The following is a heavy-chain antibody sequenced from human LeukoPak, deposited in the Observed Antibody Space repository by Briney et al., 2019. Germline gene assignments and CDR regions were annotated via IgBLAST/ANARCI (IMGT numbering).Heavy chain of an antibody. J-gene: IGHJ5*02. V-gene: IGHV3-23*01. Sequence: GGSLRLSCAASGFTFSSYAMSWVRQAPGKGLEWVSAISGSGSSTYYADSVKGRFTISKDNSKNTLYLQMNSLRAEDTAVYYCAKDYYGNSGSWFDPWGQGTLVTVSS. CDR1: GFTFSSYA. D-gene: IGHD3-22*01. CDR3: AKDYYGNSGSWFDP. CDR2: ISGSGSST.